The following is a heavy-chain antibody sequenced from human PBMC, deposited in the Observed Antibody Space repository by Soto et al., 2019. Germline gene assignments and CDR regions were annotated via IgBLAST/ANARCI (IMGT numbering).Heavy chain of an antibody. CDR2: ISGSGGST. V-gene: IGHV3-23*01. CDR1: GFTFSSYA. Sequence: GGSLRLSCAASGFTFSSYAMSWVRQAPGKGLEWVSAISGSGGSTYYADSVKGRFTISRDNSKNTLYLQMNSLRAEDTAVYYCAEDFSKGCSSTSCSWVYYYYYMDVWGKGTTVTVSS. D-gene: IGHD2-2*01. CDR3: AEDFSKGCSSTSCSWVYYYYYMDV. J-gene: IGHJ6*03.